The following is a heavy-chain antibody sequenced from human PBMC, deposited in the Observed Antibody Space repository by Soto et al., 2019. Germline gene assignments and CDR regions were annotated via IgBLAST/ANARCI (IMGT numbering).Heavy chain of an antibody. CDR3: ASPGITGTTGSAVYYYGMDV. J-gene: IGHJ6*02. CDR1: GGTFSSDA. D-gene: IGHD1-7*01. CDR2: IIPIFGTA. Sequence: ASVKVSCKASGGTFSSDAISWVRQAPGQGLEWMGGIIPIFGTANYAQKFQGRVTITADESTSTAYMELSSLRSEDTAVYYCASPGITGTTGSAVYYYGMDVWGQGTTVTVSS. V-gene: IGHV1-69*13.